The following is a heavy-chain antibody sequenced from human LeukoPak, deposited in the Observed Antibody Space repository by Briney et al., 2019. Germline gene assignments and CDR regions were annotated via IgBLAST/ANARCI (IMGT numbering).Heavy chain of an antibody. CDR2: IYYSGNT. J-gene: IGHJ4*02. V-gene: IGHV4-39*01. D-gene: IGHD3/OR15-3a*01. CDR1: GGSISSNSYY. Sequence: PSETLSLTCAVSGGSISSNSYYWGWIRQPPGKGLEWIGSIYYSGNTYYNASLKSQVSISIDTSKNQFSLRLTSVTAADTAVYYCARQTGSGLFILPGGQGTLVTVSS. CDR3: ARQTGSGLFILP.